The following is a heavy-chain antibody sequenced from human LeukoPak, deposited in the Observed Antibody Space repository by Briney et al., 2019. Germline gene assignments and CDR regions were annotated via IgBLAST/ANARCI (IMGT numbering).Heavy chain of an antibody. CDR1: GGSISGHF. D-gene: IGHD4-11*01. CDR2: IYTSGST. CDR3: ARERLQVYSNHERGFDI. Sequence: PSETLPLTCTVSGGSISGHFWSWIRQPAGKGLEWIGRIYTSGSTNYNPSLKSRVTMSVDTSKNQFSLKLSSVTAADTAVYYCARERLQVYSNHERGFDIWGQGTMVTVSS. J-gene: IGHJ3*02. V-gene: IGHV4-4*07.